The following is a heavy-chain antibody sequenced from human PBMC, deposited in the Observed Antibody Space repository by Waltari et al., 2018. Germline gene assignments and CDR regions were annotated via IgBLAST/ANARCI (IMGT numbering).Heavy chain of an antibody. D-gene: IGHD6-6*01. J-gene: IGHJ4*02. V-gene: IGHV3-9*01. Sequence: EVQLVESGGGLVQPGRSLRLSCAASGFTFDDYAMHWVRQAPGKGLEWVSGISWNSGSIGDADSVKGRFTISRDNAKNSLYLQMNSLRAEDTALYYCAKDRYSSSSGSNFDYWGQGTLVTVSS. CDR3: AKDRYSSSSGSNFDY. CDR2: ISWNSGSI. CDR1: GFTFDDYA.